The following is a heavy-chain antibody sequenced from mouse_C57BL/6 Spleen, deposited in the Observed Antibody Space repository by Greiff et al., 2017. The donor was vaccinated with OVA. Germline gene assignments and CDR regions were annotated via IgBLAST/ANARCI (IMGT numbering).Heavy chain of an antibody. CDR3: TGVLYDYDIFDY. D-gene: IGHD2-4*01. Sequence: EVNVVESGEGLVKPGGSLKLSCAASGFTFSSYAMSWVRQTPEKRLEWVAYISSGGDYIYYADTVKGRFTISRDNARNTLYLQMSSLKSEDTAMYYCTGVLYDYDIFDYWGQGTTLTVSS. CDR2: ISSGGDYI. V-gene: IGHV5-9-1*02. J-gene: IGHJ2*01. CDR1: GFTFSSYA.